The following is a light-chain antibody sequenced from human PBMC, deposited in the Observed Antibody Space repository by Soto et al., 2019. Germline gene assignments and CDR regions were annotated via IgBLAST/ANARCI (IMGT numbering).Light chain of an antibody. CDR2: DVS. Sequence: EIMLTQSPATLSLSPGERATLSCRASQSVSSYLAWYQQKPGQAPRLLIYDVSIRATGVPARFSGTGSETDFTLTISGLQSEDSAVYFCQQYNNWPFSFGQGTRLEI. CDR3: QQYNNWPFS. J-gene: IGKJ5*01. CDR1: QSVSSY. V-gene: IGKV3-11*01.